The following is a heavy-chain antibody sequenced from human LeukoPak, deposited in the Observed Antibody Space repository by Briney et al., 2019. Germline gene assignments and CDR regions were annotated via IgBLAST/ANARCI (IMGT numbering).Heavy chain of an antibody. CDR3: ARVDIVTVPPANFDC. CDR2: IYYSGST. Sequence: PSQTLSLTCTVSGGSISSGGYYWSWIRQHPGKGLEWIGYIYYSGSTYYNPSLKSRVTISVDTSKNQFSLKLFSVTAVDTAVYYCARVDIVTVPPANFDCWGQGTLVTVSS. D-gene: IGHD2-15*01. V-gene: IGHV4-31*03. CDR1: GGSISSGGYY. J-gene: IGHJ4*02.